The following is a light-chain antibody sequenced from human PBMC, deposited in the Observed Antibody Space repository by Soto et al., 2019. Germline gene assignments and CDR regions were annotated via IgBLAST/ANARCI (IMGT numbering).Light chain of an antibody. Sequence: DIQMTQSPSTLSASVGGRVTITCRASQSISSRLAWYQQKPGKAPKLLIYDASSLERGVPSRFSGSGSGTEFTLTISSLQPDDFATYYCQQYNSYWTFGQGTKVDIK. J-gene: IGKJ1*01. CDR1: QSISSR. CDR2: DAS. V-gene: IGKV1-5*01. CDR3: QQYNSYWT.